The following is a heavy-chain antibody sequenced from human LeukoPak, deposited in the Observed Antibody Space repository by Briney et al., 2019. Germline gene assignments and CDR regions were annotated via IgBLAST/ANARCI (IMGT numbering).Heavy chain of an antibody. J-gene: IGHJ4*02. V-gene: IGHV3-30*02. Sequence: YYADSVKGRFTISRDNSKNTLYLQMNSLRAEDTAVYYCAKEATYYDFWSGYFLSGAFDYWGQGTLVTVSS. D-gene: IGHD3-3*01. CDR3: AKEATYYDFWSGYFLSGAFDY.